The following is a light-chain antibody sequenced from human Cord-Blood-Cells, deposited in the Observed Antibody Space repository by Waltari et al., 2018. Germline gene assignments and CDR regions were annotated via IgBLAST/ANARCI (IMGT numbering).Light chain of an antibody. J-gene: IGKJ4*01. CDR2: GAS. Sequence: EIVLTQSPGTLSLSPRATATLSCSASQSVSSSYLAWYQQKPGQAPRLLIYGASSRATGIPDRFSGSGSGTDFTLTISRLEPEDFAVYYCQQYGSSPGLTFGGGTKVEIK. V-gene: IGKV3-20*01. CDR1: QSVSSSY. CDR3: QQYGSSPGLT.